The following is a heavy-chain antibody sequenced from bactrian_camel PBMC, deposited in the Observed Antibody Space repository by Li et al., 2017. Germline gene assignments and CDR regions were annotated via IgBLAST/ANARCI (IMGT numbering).Heavy chain of an antibody. V-gene: IGHV3S54*01. Sequence: HVQLVESGGGSVQAGGSLTLSCAASGSTGNMYCMAWFRQAPGKEREGVARIATGSGNTYYADSVKGRATISRDNAKNTVFLQMNSLKTEDTAAYYCAAASYGSAWNFGYWGQGTQVTVS. J-gene: IGHJ6*01. CDR2: IATGSGNT. D-gene: IGHD6*01. CDR1: GSTGNMYC. CDR3: AAASYGSAWNFGY.